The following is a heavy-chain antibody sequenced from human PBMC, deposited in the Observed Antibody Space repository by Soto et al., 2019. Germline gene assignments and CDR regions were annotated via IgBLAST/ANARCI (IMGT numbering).Heavy chain of an antibody. V-gene: IGHV3-30*18. CDR2: ILYDGNIK. J-gene: IGHJ4*02. Sequence: WSLRLSCAASGFTFSNFGMHWVRQAPGKGLEWVAVILYDGNIKYYADSVKGRFTISRDNSKNTLYLQMNSLRAEDTAVYYCAKRMGGVTAFYYFDYWRQ. CDR1: GFTFSNFG. CDR3: AKRMGGVTAFYYFDY. D-gene: IGHD3-16*01.